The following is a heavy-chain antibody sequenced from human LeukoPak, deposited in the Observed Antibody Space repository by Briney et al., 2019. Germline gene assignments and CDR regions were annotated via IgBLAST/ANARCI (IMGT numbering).Heavy chain of an antibody. Sequence: GGSLRLSCAASGVTFSSYAMSWVRQAPGKGLEWVSAISGSGGSTYYADSVKGRFTISRDNSKNTLCLQMNSLRPEHTALYYCAKDRRGSGDATNRYFDYWARDPWSPSPQ. J-gene: IGHJ4*02. V-gene: IGHV3-23*01. CDR1: GVTFSSYA. CDR2: ISGSGGST. D-gene: IGHD4-17*01. CDR3: AKDRRGSGDATNRYFDY.